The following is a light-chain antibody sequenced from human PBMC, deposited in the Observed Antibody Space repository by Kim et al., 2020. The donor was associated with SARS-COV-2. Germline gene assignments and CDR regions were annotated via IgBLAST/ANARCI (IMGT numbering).Light chain of an antibody. CDR1: QSVSSS. Sequence: EIVLTQSPATLSLSPGERATLSCRASQSVSSSLDWYQQKPGQAPRLLIYDASKRATGIPARFSGSGSGTDFTLTISSLESEDFAVYYCHQRSNWPPDFGPGTKVDIK. CDR2: DAS. J-gene: IGKJ3*01. V-gene: IGKV3-11*01. CDR3: HQRSNWPPD.